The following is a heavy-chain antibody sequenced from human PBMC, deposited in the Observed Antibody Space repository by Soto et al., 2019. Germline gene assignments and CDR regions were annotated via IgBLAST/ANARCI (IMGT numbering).Heavy chain of an antibody. Sequence: QVQLVQSGAEGKKPGASVKVSCKASGYTFTGYYMHWVRQAPGQGLEWMGWINPNSGDTNYAQKLQGWVTRTRDTSISTANRELSRLRSDDTAVYYGAGAGVGAFPGDAFDIWGQGTMVTVSS. CDR1: GYTFTGYY. J-gene: IGHJ3*02. D-gene: IGHD1-26*01. V-gene: IGHV1-2*04. CDR2: INPNSGDT. CDR3: AGAGVGAFPGDAFDI.